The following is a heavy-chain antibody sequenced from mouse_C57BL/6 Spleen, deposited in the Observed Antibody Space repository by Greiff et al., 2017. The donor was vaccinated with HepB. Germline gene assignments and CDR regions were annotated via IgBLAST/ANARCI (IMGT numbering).Heavy chain of an antibody. V-gene: IGHV5-9-1*02. D-gene: IGHD1-1*01. Sequence: EVKLQESGEGLVKPGGSLKLSCAASGFTFSSYAMSWVRQTPEKRLEWVAYISSGGDYIYYADTVKGRFTISRDNARNTLYLQMSSLKSEDTAMYDCTRDYYGSSSYFDYWGQGTTLTVSS. CDR2: ISSGGDYI. CDR1: GFTFSSYA. CDR3: TRDYYGSSSYFDY. J-gene: IGHJ2*01.